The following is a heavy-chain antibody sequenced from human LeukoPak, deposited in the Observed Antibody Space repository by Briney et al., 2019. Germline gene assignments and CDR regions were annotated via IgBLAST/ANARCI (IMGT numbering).Heavy chain of an antibody. D-gene: IGHD6-13*01. CDR2: LNLSGST. CDR1: GGSFSGYH. CDR3: ARVESAGSWSKFDP. V-gene: IGHV4-34*01. Sequence: PSETLSLTCAVYGGSFSGYHWSWIRQPPGKGLEWIGELNLSGSTNYNPSLKSRVTISVDTSNYQFSLRLSSVTAADTAVYFCARVESAGSWSKFDPWGQGTLVTVSS. J-gene: IGHJ5*02.